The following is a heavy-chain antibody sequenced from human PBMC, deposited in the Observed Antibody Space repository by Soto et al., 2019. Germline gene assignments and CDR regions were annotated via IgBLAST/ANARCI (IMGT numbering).Heavy chain of an antibody. V-gene: IGHV3-11*01. CDR1: GFTFSDYY. D-gene: IGHD5-18*01. CDR2: ISSSGSTI. J-gene: IGHJ3*02. Sequence: GGSLRLSCAASGFTFSDYYMSWIRQAPGKGLEWVSYISSSGSTIYYADSVKGRFTISRDNAKNSLYLQMNSLRAEDTAVYYCARENVDTAMVTTLGDAFDIWGQGTMVTVSS. CDR3: ARENVDTAMVTTLGDAFDI.